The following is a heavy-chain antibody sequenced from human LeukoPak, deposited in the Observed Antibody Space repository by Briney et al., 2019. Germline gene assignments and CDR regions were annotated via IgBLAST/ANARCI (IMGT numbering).Heavy chain of an antibody. CDR3: AREGGSSYYYDSSGYIDY. D-gene: IGHD3-22*01. CDR2: IYYSGST. V-gene: IGHV4-59*01. CDR1: GGSISSYY. J-gene: IGHJ4*02. Sequence: SETLSLTCTVSGGSISSYYWSWIRQPPGKGLEWIGYIYYSGSTNYNPSLKSRVTISVDTSKNQFSLKLSSVTAADTAVYYCAREGGSSYYYDSSGYIDYWGQGTLVTVSS.